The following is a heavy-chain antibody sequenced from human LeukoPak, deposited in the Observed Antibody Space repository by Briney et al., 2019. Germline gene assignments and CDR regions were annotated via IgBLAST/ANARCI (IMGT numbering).Heavy chain of an antibody. CDR3: ATRRFGAFDY. Sequence: PSETLSLTCAVYGGSFSGYYWSCIRQPRGKGLECIREINHSESTNYNPSRNVRVTIPVDTSKNQFSLNLSSVTAADTAVYYCATRRFGAFDYWGQGTLVTVSS. D-gene: IGHD3-10*01. CDR1: GGSFSGYY. J-gene: IGHJ4*02. CDR2: INHSEST. V-gene: IGHV4-34*01.